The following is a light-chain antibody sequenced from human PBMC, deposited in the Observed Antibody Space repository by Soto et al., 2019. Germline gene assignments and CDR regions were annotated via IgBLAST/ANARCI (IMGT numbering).Light chain of an antibody. Sequence: QSVLTQPASVSGSPGQSITISCTGTSSDGGGYNYVSWYQQHPGKDPKLMIYDVSNRPSGVSNRFSGYKSGNTASLTISGLQAEDEADYDCSSYTSRSTLNVVFGGGTKVTVL. V-gene: IGLV2-14*01. CDR3: SSYTSRSTLNVV. J-gene: IGLJ2*01. CDR2: DVS. CDR1: SSDGGGYNY.